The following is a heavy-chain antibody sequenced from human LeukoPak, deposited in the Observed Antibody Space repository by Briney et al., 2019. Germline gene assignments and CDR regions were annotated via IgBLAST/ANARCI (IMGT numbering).Heavy chain of an antibody. CDR2: TYYSVST. D-gene: IGHD2-15*01. CDR1: GGSISSYY. V-gene: IGHV4-59*01. J-gene: IGHJ5*02. CDR3: ARDHVGVYCRGGSCYLADNWFDP. Sequence: SETLSLTCTVSGGSISSYYWSWIRQPPGKGMEWIGYTYYSVSTNYNPSLKSRVTISVNTSKNQFSLKLSSVTAADTAVYYCARDHVGVYCRGGSCYLADNWFDPWGQGTLVTVSS.